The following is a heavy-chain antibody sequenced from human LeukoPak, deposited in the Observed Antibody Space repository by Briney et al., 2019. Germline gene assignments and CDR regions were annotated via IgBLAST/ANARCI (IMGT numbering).Heavy chain of an antibody. Sequence: SETLSLTCAVYGGSFSGYYWSWIHQPPGKGLEWIGEINHSGSTNYNPSLKSRVTISVDTSKNQFSLKLSSVTAADTAVYYCARKFNFRYFDLWGRGTLVTVSS. CDR2: INHSGST. J-gene: IGHJ2*01. CDR3: ARKFNFRYFDL. D-gene: IGHD1-20*01. CDR1: GGSFSGYY. V-gene: IGHV4-34*01.